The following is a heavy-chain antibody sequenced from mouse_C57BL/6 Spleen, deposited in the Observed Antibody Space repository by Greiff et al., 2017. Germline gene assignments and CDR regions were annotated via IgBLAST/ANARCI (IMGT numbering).Heavy chain of an antibody. CDR2: IDPNSGGT. J-gene: IGHJ3*01. CDR3: ASDGYYDWFAY. CDR1: GYTFTSYW. D-gene: IGHD2-3*01. Sequence: QVQLQQPGAELVKPGASVKLSCKASGYTFTSYWMHWVKQRPGRGLGWIGRIDPNSGGTKYNEKFQSKATLTVDKPSSTAYMQLSSLTSEDSAVYYCASDGYYDWFAYWGQGTLVTVSA. V-gene: IGHV1-72*01.